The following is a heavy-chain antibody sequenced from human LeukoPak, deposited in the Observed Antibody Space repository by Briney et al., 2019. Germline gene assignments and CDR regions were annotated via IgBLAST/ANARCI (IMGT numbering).Heavy chain of an antibody. CDR2: IYTSGST. CDR3: ARHIDYGDYPDY. V-gene: IGHV4-4*07. CDR1: GGSISSYY. J-gene: IGHJ4*02. D-gene: IGHD4-17*01. Sequence: SETLSLTCTVSGGSISSYYWSWIRQPAGKGLEWIGRIYTSGSTNYNPSLKSRVTISVDTSKNQFSLKLSSVTAADTAVYYCARHIDYGDYPDYWGQGTLVTVSS.